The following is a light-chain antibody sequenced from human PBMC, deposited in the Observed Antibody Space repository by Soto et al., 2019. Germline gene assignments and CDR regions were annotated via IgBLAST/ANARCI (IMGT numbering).Light chain of an antibody. CDR2: DVS. CDR1: SSDVGGYNY. V-gene: IGLV2-14*01. J-gene: IGLJ1*01. CDR3: SSYTSSSTLYV. Sequence: QFVLTKPASVSGPPGQSTTIPCPGTSSDVGGYNYVSWYQQHPGKAPKLMIYDVSNRPSGVSNRFSGSKSGNTASLTISGLQAEDEADYYCSSYTSSSTLYVFGTGTKVTVL.